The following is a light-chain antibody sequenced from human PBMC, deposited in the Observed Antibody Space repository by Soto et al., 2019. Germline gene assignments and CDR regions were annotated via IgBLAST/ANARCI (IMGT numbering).Light chain of an antibody. CDR2: DVS. CDR1: SSDVGGYNY. CDR3: SSYTSSSTLSYV. J-gene: IGLJ1*01. Sequence: QSVLTQPASVSGSPGHSITISCTGTSSDVGGYNYVSWYQQHPGKAPKLMIYDVSNRPSGVSNRFSGSKSGNTASLTISGLQAEDEADYYCSSYTSSSTLSYVFGTGTKVTV. V-gene: IGLV2-14*01.